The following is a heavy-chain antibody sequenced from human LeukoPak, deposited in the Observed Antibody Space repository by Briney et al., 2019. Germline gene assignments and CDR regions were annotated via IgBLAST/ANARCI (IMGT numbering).Heavy chain of an antibody. V-gene: IGHV4-38-2*01. CDR2: IYHSGST. CDR1: GYSISSGYY. D-gene: IGHD1-1*01. J-gene: IGHJ4*02. Sequence: PSETLSLTCAVSGYSISSGYYWGWIRQPPGRGLEWIGSIYHSGSTYYNPSLKIRVTISVDTSKNQFSLKLRSVTAADTAVYYCAEVERRNYWGQGTLVTVSS. CDR3: AEVERRNY.